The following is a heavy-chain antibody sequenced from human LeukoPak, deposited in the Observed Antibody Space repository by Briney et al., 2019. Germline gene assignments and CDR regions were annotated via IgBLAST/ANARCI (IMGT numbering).Heavy chain of an antibody. Sequence: LSLTXXXYGGSXXGYYWSWIRQPPGKGLEWIGEINHSGSTNYNPSLKSRVTISVDTSKNQFSLKLSSVTAADTAVYYCGRVHLPGQRIVGAPPPPVFDYWGQGTLVTVSS. CDR3: GRVHLPGQRIVGAPPPPVFDY. D-gene: IGHD1-26*01. V-gene: IGHV4-34*01. J-gene: IGHJ4*02. CDR2: INHSGST. CDR1: GGSXXGYY.